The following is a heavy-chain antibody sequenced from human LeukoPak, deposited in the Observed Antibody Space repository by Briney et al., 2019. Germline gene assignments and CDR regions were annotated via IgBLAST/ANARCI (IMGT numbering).Heavy chain of an antibody. J-gene: IGHJ4*02. Sequence: GGSLRLSCAASGFTFRNHPMSWVRQAPEKRLEWVSVISVSGVITFYADSVKGRFTISRDNAKNSLYLQMNSLRAEDTALYYCAKDIRRSSGWYLGFDYWGQGTLVTVSS. CDR3: AKDIRRSSGWYLGFDY. D-gene: IGHD6-19*01. CDR1: GFTFRNHP. CDR2: ISVSGVIT. V-gene: IGHV3-23*01.